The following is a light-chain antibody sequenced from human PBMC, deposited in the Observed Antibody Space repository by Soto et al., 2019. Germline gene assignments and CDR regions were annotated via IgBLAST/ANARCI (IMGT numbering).Light chain of an antibody. V-gene: IGLV2-14*01. CDR3: SSYTGSSTLV. Sequence: QSALAQPASVSGSPGQSITISCTGTSSDFGDYDYVSWHFQHPGKVPKLMIYEVSNRPSGVSNRFSGSKSGNTASLTISGLQAEDEADYYCSSYTGSSTLVFGTGTKVTVL. J-gene: IGLJ1*01. CDR1: SSDFGDYDY. CDR2: EVS.